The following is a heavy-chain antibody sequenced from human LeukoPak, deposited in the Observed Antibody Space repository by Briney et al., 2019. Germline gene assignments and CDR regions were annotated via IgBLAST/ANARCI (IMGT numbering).Heavy chain of an antibody. J-gene: IGHJ4*02. CDR3: ARGENLYYYGSGRKYYFDY. Sequence: PSETLSLTCAVYGGSFSGYYWSWIRQPPGKGLEWIGEINHSGSTNYNPSLESRVTISVDTSKNQFSLKLSSVTAADTAVYYCARGENLYYYGSGRKYYFDYWGQGTLVTVSS. CDR1: GGSFSGYY. V-gene: IGHV4-34*01. CDR2: INHSGST. D-gene: IGHD3-10*01.